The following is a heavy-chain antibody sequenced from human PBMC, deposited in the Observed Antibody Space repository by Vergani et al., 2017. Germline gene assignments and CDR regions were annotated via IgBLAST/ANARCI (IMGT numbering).Heavy chain of an antibody. CDR1: GFTFSSYA. V-gene: IGHV3-30-3*01. Sequence: QVQLVESGGGVVQPGRSLRLSCAASGFTFSSYAMHWVRQAPGKGLEWVAVISYDGSNKYYADSVKGRFTISRDNSKNTLYLQMNSLRAEDTAVYYWSRALIVGAPDYWGQGTLVTVSS. CDR3: SRALIVGAPDY. D-gene: IGHD1-26*01. CDR2: ISYDGSNK. J-gene: IGHJ4*02.